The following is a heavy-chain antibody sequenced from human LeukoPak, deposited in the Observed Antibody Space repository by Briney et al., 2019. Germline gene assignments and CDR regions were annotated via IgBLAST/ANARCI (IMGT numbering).Heavy chain of an antibody. J-gene: IGHJ4*02. Sequence: GGSLRLSCAVSGFTVSSNYMGWVRQAPGKGLEWVSVIYSGGSTYYADSVKGRFTISRDNSKNTLYLQVNSLRAEDTAVYYCARGLSGSYHYFDYWGQGTLVTVSS. D-gene: IGHD1-26*01. CDR3: ARGLSGSYHYFDY. V-gene: IGHV3-53*01. CDR1: GFTVSSNY. CDR2: IYSGGST.